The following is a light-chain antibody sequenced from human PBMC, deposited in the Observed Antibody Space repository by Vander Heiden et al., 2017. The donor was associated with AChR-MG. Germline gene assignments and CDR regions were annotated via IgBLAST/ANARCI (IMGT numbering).Light chain of an antibody. J-gene: IGKJ1*01. CDR3: QQDCNSQAT. Sequence: EIVLTKSPGTLSLSPGERATVSCRASKSVSSSYLAWYQQKPGQAPRLLIYGTSSRATGIPVRFSGSGSGTDFTLTISRLEPEDFAVYYCQQDCNSQATFGQGTKVEI. CDR1: KSVSSSY. V-gene: IGKV3-20*01. CDR2: GTS.